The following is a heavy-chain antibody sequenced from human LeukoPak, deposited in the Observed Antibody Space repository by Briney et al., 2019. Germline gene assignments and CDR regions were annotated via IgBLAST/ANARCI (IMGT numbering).Heavy chain of an antibody. Sequence: GGSLRLSCAASGFTVSSNYMSWVRQAPGKGLEWVSGISGSGGDTYYADSVKGRFTISRDNSKNTLYLQMSSLRAEDTAVYYCAKVRSSWYFFDDWGQGTLVTVSS. CDR1: GFTVSSNY. D-gene: IGHD6-13*01. J-gene: IGHJ4*02. V-gene: IGHV3-23*01. CDR2: ISGSGGDT. CDR3: AKVRSSWYFFDD.